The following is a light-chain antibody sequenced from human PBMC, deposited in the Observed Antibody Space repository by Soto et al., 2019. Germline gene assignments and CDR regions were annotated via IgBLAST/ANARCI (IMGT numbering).Light chain of an antibody. CDR3: QHYGGMWA. CDR1: QSITNR. Sequence: DIQMNQSPSTLSASVGDRVTITCRASQSITNRLAWYQQKPGKAPRVVIYDASSLESGVPSRFSGSGFGTEFILTINSLQPDDFATYCCQHYGGMWAFGKVTKVEVK. J-gene: IGKJ1*01. V-gene: IGKV1-5*01. CDR2: DAS.